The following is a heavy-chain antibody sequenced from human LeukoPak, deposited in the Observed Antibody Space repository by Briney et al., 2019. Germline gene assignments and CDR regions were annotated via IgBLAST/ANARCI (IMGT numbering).Heavy chain of an antibody. Sequence: PGGSLRLSCTVSGFTVSSNSWSWVRQAPGKRLEWVSFIYSGGNTHYSDSVKGRFTISRDNSKNTLYLQLNSLRAEDTAIYYCARRAGEYSHPYDYWGQGTLVTVSS. CDR3: ARRAGEYSHPYDY. J-gene: IGHJ4*02. D-gene: IGHD2-15*01. CDR2: IYSGGNT. V-gene: IGHV3-53*01. CDR1: GFTVSSNS.